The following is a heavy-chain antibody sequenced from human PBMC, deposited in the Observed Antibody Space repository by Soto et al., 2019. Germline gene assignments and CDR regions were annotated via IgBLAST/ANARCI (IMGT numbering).Heavy chain of an antibody. CDR2: ISGDGGST. J-gene: IGHJ3*02. D-gene: IGHD3-3*01. Sequence: GGSLRLSCAASGFTFDDYAMHWVRQAPGKGLEWVSLISGDGGSTYYADSVKGRFTISRDNRKNSLYLQMNSLRTEDTALYYCAKDHNYDFWSGAFDIWGQGTMVTV. CDR1: GFTFDDYA. CDR3: AKDHNYDFWSGAFDI. V-gene: IGHV3-43*02.